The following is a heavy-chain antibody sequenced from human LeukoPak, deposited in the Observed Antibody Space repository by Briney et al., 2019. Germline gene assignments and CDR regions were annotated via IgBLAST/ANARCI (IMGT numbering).Heavy chain of an antibody. V-gene: IGHV5-51*01. CDR3: VGSSDYYDSSGYGY. Sequence: GESLKISCKGSGYRFTSYWIGWVRPMPGKGVEWMGIIYPGESDTRYSPSFQGQVTISADKSISTAYLQWSSLKASDTAMYYCVGSSDYYDSSGYGYWGQGTLVTVSS. CDR2: IYPGESDT. CDR1: GYRFTSYW. D-gene: IGHD3-22*01. J-gene: IGHJ4*02.